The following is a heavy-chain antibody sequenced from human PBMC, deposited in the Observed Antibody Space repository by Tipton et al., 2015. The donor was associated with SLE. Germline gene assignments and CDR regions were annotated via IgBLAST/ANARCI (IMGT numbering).Heavy chain of an antibody. CDR2: ISHSGST. CDR3: TRGVRGYYDYSYMDV. Sequence: TLSLTCTVSGGSISSSSYYWGWIRQPPGKGLEWIGEISHSGSTNYNPSLKSRVTISRDTSGKQVSPKLSFVTAADTAVYYCTRGVRGYYDYSYMDVWGKGTTVTISS. D-gene: IGHD3-10*02. V-gene: IGHV4-39*07. CDR1: GGSISSSSYY. J-gene: IGHJ6*03.